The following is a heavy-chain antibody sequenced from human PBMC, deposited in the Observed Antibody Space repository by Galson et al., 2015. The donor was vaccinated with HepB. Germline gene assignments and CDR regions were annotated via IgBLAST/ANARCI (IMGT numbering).Heavy chain of an antibody. CDR2: INTDGSST. J-gene: IGHJ6*02. D-gene: IGHD3-22*01. CDR3: ARDGYYYDSSGYWVYYYYGMDV. CDR1: GFTFSSYR. V-gene: IGHV3-74*01. Sequence: SLRLSCAASGFTFSSYRMHWVRQAPGKGLVWVSRINTDGSSTTYADFVKGRFTISRDNSKNTLYLQMNSLRAEDTAVYYCARDGYYYDSSGYWVYYYYGMDVWGQGTTVTVSS.